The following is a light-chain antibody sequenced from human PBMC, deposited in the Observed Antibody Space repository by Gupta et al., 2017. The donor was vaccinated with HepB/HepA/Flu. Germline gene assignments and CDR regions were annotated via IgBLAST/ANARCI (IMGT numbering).Light chain of an antibody. V-gene: IGKV1-39*01. J-gene: IGKJ4*01. CDR1: QSISSY. CDR2: AAS. Sequence: DIQMTQSPSSLSASVGDSVTITCRASQSISSYLNWYQQKPGKAPKLLIYAASSLQSGVPSRFSGSGSGTDFTLTISSLQPEDCATYYCQQSYSTPLTFGGATKVEIK. CDR3: QQSYSTPLT.